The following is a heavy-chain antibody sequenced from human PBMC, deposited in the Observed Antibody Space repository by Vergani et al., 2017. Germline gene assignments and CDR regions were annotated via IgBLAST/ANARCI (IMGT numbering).Heavy chain of an antibody. J-gene: IGHJ4*02. V-gene: IGHV3-33*01. CDR2: IWSDGSNK. D-gene: IGHD1-26*01. Sequence: QVQLVESGGGVVQPGRSLRLSCAASGFTFSSYGMHWVRQAPGKGLEWVAVIWSDGSNKYYADSVKGRFTISRDNSKNTLYLQMNSLRAEDTAVYYCARVPLSGSYPHFDYWGQGTLVTVSS. CDR3: ARVPLSGSYPHFDY. CDR1: GFTFSSYG.